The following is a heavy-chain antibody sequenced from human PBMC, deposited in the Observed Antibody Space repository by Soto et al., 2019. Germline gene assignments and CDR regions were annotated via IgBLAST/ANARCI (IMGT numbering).Heavy chain of an antibody. CDR2: ISGSGGST. V-gene: IGHV3-23*01. CDR3: AKDLEGFIAVAGNFDY. Sequence: PGGSLRLSCAASGFTFSSYAMSWVRQAPGKGLEWVSAISGSGGSTYYADSVKGRFTISRDNSKNTLHLQMNSLRAEDTAVYYCAKDLEGFIAVAGNFDYWGQGTLVTVPQ. D-gene: IGHD6-19*01. CDR1: GFTFSSYA. J-gene: IGHJ4*02.